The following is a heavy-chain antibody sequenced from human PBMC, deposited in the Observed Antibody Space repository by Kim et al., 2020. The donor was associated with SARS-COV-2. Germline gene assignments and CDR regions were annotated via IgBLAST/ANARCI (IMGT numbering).Heavy chain of an antibody. Sequence: SETLSLICTVSGGSISSSSYYWGWIRQPPGKGLEWIGSIYYSGSTYYNPSLKSRVTISVDTSKNQFSLKLSSVTAADTAVYYCASLTSLIVLMVYAIPREGFEDYWGQGTLVTVTS. D-gene: IGHD2-8*01. CDR2: IYYSGST. CDR1: GGSISSSSYY. V-gene: IGHV4-39*01. CDR3: ASLTSLIVLMVYAIPREGFEDY. J-gene: IGHJ4*02.